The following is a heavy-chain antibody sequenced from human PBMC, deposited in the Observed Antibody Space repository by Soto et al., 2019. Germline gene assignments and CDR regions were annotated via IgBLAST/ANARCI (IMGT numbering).Heavy chain of an antibody. CDR3: VGGQYDFDS. CDR2: ISYDGSDK. V-gene: IGHV3-30*03. Sequence: QVQLVESGGGVVQPGRSLRLSCAASGFPFTSYGMHWVREGPDKGLEWVAIISYDGSDKYYADSVKGRFTISRDNSKNTLYLQMNSLRPEDTALYYCVGGQYDFDSRGQGTLVIVSS. J-gene: IGHJ4*02. D-gene: IGHD3-10*01. CDR1: GFPFTSYG.